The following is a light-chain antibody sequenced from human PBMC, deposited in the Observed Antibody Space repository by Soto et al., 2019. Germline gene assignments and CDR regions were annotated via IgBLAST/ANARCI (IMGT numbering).Light chain of an antibody. CDR2: EVS. V-gene: IGLV2-8*01. Sequence: QSALTQPRSVSGSPGQSVTISCTGTSSDVGGSEYVSWYQQRPGKAPKLMIYEVSKRPSGVPDRFSGSKSGSTASLTVSGLQAEDEADYYCSSCAGRNNLVFGGGTKVTVL. CDR3: SSCAGRNNLV. J-gene: IGLJ2*01. CDR1: SSDVGGSEY.